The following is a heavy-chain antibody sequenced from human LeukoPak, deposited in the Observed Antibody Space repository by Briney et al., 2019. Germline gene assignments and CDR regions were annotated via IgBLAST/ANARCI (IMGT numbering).Heavy chain of an antibody. Sequence: GGSLRLXCAASGFTFSSYSMNWGRQAPGKGLEWVSSISSSSSYIYYADSVKGRFTISRDNAKNSLYLQMNSLRAEDTAVYYCARDPMVRGVIRYFDYWGQGTLVTVSS. CDR3: ARDPMVRGVIRYFDY. J-gene: IGHJ4*02. D-gene: IGHD3-10*01. CDR1: GFTFSSYS. CDR2: ISSSSSYI. V-gene: IGHV3-21*01.